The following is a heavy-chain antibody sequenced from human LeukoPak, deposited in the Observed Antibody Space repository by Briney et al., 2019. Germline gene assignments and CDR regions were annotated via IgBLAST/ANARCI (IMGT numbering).Heavy chain of an antibody. CDR2: MYTGGST. D-gene: IGHD1-26*01. V-gene: IGHV3-53*01. CDR3: AREGAWSLGATTRRGFDP. Sequence: PGGSLRLSCAASGFTISTNYMSWVRQAPGKGLEWVSVMYTGGSTYYADSVKGRFTISRDNSKNTLYLQMNSLRAEDTALYYCAREGAWSLGATTRRGFDPWGQGTLVTVSS. J-gene: IGHJ5*02. CDR1: GFTISTNY.